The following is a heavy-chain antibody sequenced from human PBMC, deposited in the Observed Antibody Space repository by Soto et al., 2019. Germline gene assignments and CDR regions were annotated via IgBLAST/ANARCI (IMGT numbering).Heavy chain of an antibody. CDR1: GGTFSNYA. D-gene: IGHD1-1*01. J-gene: IGHJ4*02. CDR3: AREVRVHTTVFGH. CDR2: ITPMFGRP. V-gene: IGHV1-69*01. Sequence: QAQLVQSGAEVKKPGSSVKVSCKASGGTFSNYAINWVRQAPGQGLEWMGDITPMFGRPNYAQKFQGRVTIAADDSTSTAYMELSSLRSEDTALYYCAREVRVHTTVFGHWGQGTLVTVSS.